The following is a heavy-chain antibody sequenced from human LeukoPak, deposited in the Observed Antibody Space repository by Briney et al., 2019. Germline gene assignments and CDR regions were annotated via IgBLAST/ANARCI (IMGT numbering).Heavy chain of an antibody. CDR2: ISAYNGNT. J-gene: IGHJ5*02. Sequence: ASVKVSCKASGYTFTSYGISWVRQAPGQGLEWMGWISAYNGNTNYAQKLQGRVTMTTDTSTSTAYMELRSLRSDDTAVYYCARVDQDIVVVPAYLGNWFDPWGQGTLVTVSS. CDR3: ARVDQDIVVVPAYLGNWFDP. D-gene: IGHD2-2*01. CDR1: GYTFTSYG. V-gene: IGHV1-18*01.